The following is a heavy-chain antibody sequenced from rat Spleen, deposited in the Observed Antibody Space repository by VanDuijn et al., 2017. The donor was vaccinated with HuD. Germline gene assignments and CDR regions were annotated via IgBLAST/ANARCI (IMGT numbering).Heavy chain of an antibody. Sequence: EVQLVESDGGLVQPGRSLKLSCAASGFTFSHYDMAWVRQAPAKGLEWVASIRSSGGSTYYRDSVKGRFTVSRDNAKSTLYLQMESLRSEDTATYYCAKVTYYGYYYFDYWGQGVMVTVSS. J-gene: IGHJ2*01. V-gene: IGHV5S23*01. D-gene: IGHD1-9*01. CDR3: AKVTYYGYYYFDY. CDR2: IRSSGGST. CDR1: GFTFSHYD.